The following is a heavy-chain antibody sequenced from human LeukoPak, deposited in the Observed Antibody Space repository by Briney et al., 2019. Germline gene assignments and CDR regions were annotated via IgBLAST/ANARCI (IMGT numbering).Heavy chain of an antibody. J-gene: IGHJ2*01. D-gene: IGHD6-13*01. CDR1: GYSINSGYY. CDR2: VNHSGST. CDR3: ARLGSSWHWYFDL. V-gene: IGHV4-38-2*02. Sequence: SETLSLTCTVSGYSINSGYYWSWIRQPPGKRLEWIGEVNHSGSTNYNPSLKSRVTISVDTSKNQFSLKLSSVTAADTAVYYCARLGSSWHWYFDLWGRGTLVTVSS.